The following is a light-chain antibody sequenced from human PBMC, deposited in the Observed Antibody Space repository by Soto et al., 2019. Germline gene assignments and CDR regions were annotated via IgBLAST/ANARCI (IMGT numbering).Light chain of an antibody. J-gene: IGKJ1*01. CDR1: QRVSSTY. CDR3: QQFGSAPEGT. V-gene: IGKV3-20*01. CDR2: GTS. Sequence: EILLTHSPGTLSLSPLEIATLSFRAIQRVSSTYLAWYQQKPGQAPRLLIYGTSSRATGIPDRFSGSGSGTDFTLTISRLEPEDFAVYYCQQFGSAPEGTFGQGTKVDIK.